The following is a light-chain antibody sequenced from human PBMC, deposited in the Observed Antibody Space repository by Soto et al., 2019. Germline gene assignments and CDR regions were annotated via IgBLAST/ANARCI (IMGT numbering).Light chain of an antibody. J-gene: IGKJ1*01. CDR2: GAS. V-gene: IGKV3-20*01. CDR3: QQYGSSPRT. Sequence: EIVLTQSPGTLSLSPGERATLSGRARQSLSGSALAWDQHKPGQAPRLLIYGASSRSPAIPNRFSGSAYGTDFTLTMTSLEPEDFAVYYCQQYGSSPRTVGQGPEAEIK. CDR1: QSLSGSA.